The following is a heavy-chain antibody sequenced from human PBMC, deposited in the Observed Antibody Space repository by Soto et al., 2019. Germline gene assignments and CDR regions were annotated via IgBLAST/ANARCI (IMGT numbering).Heavy chain of an antibody. Sequence: QVHLVQSGAEVRKPGSSVKVSCQVSGGTFRTYGIIWVRQAPGQGLEWMGRVIPILDVTDYAQKFQGRVTITADRSTNTAYRELSRLRSEDTAVYYCARVTNGVVSESNFDIWGQGPVVTVSS. CDR1: GGTFRTYG. CDR3: ARVTNGVVSESNFDI. V-gene: IGHV1-69*04. J-gene: IGHJ3*02. D-gene: IGHD2-8*01. CDR2: VIPILDVT.